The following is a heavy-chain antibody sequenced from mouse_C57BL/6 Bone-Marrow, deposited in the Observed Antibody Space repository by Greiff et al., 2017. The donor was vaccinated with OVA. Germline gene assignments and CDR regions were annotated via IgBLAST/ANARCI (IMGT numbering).Heavy chain of an antibody. CDR2: INPGSGGT. J-gene: IGHJ3*01. CDR3: ARWTFAY. Sequence: QVQLQQSGAELVRPGTSVKVSCKASGYAFTNYLIECVKQRPGQGLEWIGVINPGSGGTNFNEKFKGKATLTADKSSSTAYMQLSSLTSEDSAVYFCARWTFAYWGQGTLVTVSA. V-gene: IGHV1-54*01. CDR1: GYAFTNYL.